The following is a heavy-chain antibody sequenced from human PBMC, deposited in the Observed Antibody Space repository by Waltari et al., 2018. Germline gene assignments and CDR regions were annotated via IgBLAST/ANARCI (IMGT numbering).Heavy chain of an antibody. CDR3: ARGVRADFDF. CDR1: GGSLNSSSHY. V-gene: IGHV4-39*02. Sequence: QLQLQVEGPGLVPGSERLSTIATVSGGSLNSSSHYWAWIRQPPGKVLEWIVRVYYTGSTHYNPSLKSRVTISLDMSKNDFSLRLNSATAADTGVYYCARGVRADFDFWGQGTRVTVSS. J-gene: IGHJ4*02. D-gene: IGHD3-10*01. CDR2: VYYTGST.